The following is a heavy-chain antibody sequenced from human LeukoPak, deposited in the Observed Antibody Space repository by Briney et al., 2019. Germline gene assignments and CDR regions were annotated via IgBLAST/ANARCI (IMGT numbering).Heavy chain of an antibody. Sequence: SVKVSCKASEFTFTSSAVQWVRQARGQRLEWIGWIVVGSGNTNYAQKFQERVTITRDMSTSTAYMELSSLRSEDTAVYYCARESQLERHDAFDIWGQGTMVTVSS. J-gene: IGHJ3*02. CDR3: ARESQLERHDAFDI. D-gene: IGHD1-1*01. CDR2: IVVGSGNT. V-gene: IGHV1-58*01. CDR1: EFTFTSSA.